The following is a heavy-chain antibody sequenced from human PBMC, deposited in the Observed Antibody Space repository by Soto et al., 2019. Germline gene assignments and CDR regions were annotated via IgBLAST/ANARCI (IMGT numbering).Heavy chain of an antibody. D-gene: IGHD2-2*01. CDR2: IFHTGST. CDR3: AREPYCTSATCFIHFDS. CDR1: GGPISSGDSS. Sequence: QVHLQESAPGLLKPSETLSLPCGVSGGPISSGDSSWSWIRQGPGKGREWFGYIFHTGSTYYNPSLKSRVTISLDSSKNQFSLKLTSATAADTAVYFCAREPYCTSATCFIHFDSWGQGSLVTVSS. J-gene: IGHJ4*02. V-gene: IGHV4-31*11.